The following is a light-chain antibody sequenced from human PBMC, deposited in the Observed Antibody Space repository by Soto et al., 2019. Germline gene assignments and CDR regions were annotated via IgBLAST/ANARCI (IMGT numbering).Light chain of an antibody. CDR1: QSITSY. CDR3: QQSYSTSVT. Sequence: DVQMTQCTLSLSASVGDRFTITCRASQSITSYLNCYQQKPGKAPNLLIYAASSLHTGVPSRFSGSGFGTEFTLAISSLQPEDFATYYFQQSYSTSVTIGQGTRLEIK. CDR2: AAS. J-gene: IGKJ5*01. V-gene: IGKV1-39*01.